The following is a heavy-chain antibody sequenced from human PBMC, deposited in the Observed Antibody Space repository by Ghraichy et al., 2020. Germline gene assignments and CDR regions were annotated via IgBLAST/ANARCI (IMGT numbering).Heavy chain of an antibody. CDR2: TSAYKGIT. V-gene: IGHV1-18*01. D-gene: IGHD2-21*02. CDR1: GYTFSSNN. J-gene: IGHJ4*02. CDR3: ARDLQGESWPPVTAY. Sequence: ASVKVSCKASGYTFSSNNTIWVRQAPGQGLEWMGWTSAYKGITSYATKFQERLTLTTDTSTSTAYMEPRSLRSDDTAMYNCARDLQGESWPPVTAYWGQGTLVTVSP.